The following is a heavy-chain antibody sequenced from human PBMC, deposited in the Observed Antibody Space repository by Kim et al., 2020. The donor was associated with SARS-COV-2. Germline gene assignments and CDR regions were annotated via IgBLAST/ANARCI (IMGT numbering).Heavy chain of an antibody. V-gene: IGHV4-59*08. CDR2: IYYSGST. D-gene: IGHD3-22*01. CDR3: ARVYYYDSTHFDY. J-gene: IGHJ4*02. Sequence: SETLSLTCTVSGGSISSYYWSWIRQPPGKGLEWIGYIYYSGSTNYNPSLKSRVTISVDTSKNQFSLKLSSVTAADTAVYYCARVYYYDSTHFDYWGQGTLVTVSS. CDR1: GGSISSYY.